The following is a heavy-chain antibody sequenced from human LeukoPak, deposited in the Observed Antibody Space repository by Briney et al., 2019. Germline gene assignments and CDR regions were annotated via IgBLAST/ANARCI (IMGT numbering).Heavy chain of an antibody. Sequence: GESLKISCKGSGYSFTSYWIGWVRPMPGKGLEWMGIIYPGDSDTRYSPSFQGQVTISADKSISTAYLQWSSLKASDTAMYYCARTLLVRGVINDNWFDPWGQGTLVTVSS. CDR2: IYPGDSDT. V-gene: IGHV5-51*01. CDR1: GYSFTSYW. CDR3: ARTLLVRGVINDNWFDP. J-gene: IGHJ5*02. D-gene: IGHD3-10*01.